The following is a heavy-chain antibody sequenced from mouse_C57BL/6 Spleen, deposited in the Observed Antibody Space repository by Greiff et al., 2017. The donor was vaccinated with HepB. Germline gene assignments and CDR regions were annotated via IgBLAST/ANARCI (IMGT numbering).Heavy chain of an antibody. CDR1: GYTFTSYW. D-gene: IGHD2-2*01. J-gene: IGHJ2*01. V-gene: IGHV1-69*01. CDR2: IDPSDSYT. Sequence: QVQLQQSGAELVMPGASVKLSCKASGYTFTSYWMHWVKQRPGQGLEWIGEIDPSDSYTNYNQKFKGKSTLTVDKSSSTAYMQLSSLTSEDSAVYYCARRGGYGYSPFDYWGQGTTLTVSS. CDR3: ARRGGYGYSPFDY.